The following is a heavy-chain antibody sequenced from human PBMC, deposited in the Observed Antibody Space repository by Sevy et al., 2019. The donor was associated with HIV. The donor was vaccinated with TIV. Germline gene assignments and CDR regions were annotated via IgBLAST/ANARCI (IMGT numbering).Heavy chain of an antibody. J-gene: IGHJ4*02. CDR2: ISYDGSNK. CDR3: ARDQYYDSSGSPYFDY. V-gene: IGHV3-30-3*01. CDR1: GFAFSSYA. D-gene: IGHD3-22*01. Sequence: GGSLRLSCAASGFAFSSYAMHWVRQAAGKGLEWVAVISYDGSNKYYADSVKGRFTISRDNSKNTLYLQMNSLRAEDTAVYYCARDQYYDSSGSPYFDYWGQGTLVTVSS.